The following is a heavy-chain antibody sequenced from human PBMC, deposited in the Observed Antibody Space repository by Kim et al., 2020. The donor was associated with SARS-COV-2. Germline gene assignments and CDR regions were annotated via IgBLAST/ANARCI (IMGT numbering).Heavy chain of an antibody. Sequence: SETLSLTCTVSGGSISSYYWSWIRQPPGKGLEWIGYIYYSGSTNYNPSLKSRVTISVDTSKNQFSLKLSSVTAADTAVYYCARNPISSPSGGFDPWGQGTLVTVSS. CDR1: GGSISSYY. CDR3: ARNPISSPSGGFDP. V-gene: IGHV4-59*01. J-gene: IGHJ5*02. CDR2: IYYSGST. D-gene: IGHD2-8*02.